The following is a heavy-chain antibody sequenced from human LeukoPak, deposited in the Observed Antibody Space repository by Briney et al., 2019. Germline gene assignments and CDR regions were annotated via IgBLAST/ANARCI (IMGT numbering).Heavy chain of an antibody. D-gene: IGHD5-24*01. J-gene: IGHJ6*04. CDR3: ARVVGRDGYNYLGGAV. CDR2: IIPIFGTA. V-gene: IGHV1-69*13. Sequence: SVKVSCKASGGTFSSYAISWVRQAPGQGLEWMGGIIPIFGTANYAQKFQGRVTITADESTSTAYMELSSLRSEDTAVYYCARVVGRDGYNYLGGAVRGKGTTVTVSS. CDR1: GGTFSSYA.